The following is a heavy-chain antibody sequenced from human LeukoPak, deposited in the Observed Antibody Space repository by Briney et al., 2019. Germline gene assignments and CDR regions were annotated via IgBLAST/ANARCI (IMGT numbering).Heavy chain of an antibody. J-gene: IGHJ4*02. Sequence: ASVKVSCKASGYIFANYGFAWVRQAPGQGLEWMGWINTYNGNTKYSQMLQGRVTETTDTSTSTAYMELRSLASDDTAVYYCAREPISSGTYYPRSDYWGQGTLVTVSS. CDR3: AREPISSGTYYPRSDY. V-gene: IGHV1-18*01. CDR2: INTYNGNT. CDR1: GYIFANYG. D-gene: IGHD3-10*01.